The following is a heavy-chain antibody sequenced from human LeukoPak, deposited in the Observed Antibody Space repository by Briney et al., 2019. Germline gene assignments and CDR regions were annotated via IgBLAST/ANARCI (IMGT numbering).Heavy chain of an antibody. D-gene: IGHD3-9*01. Sequence: GESLKISCKGSGYSSTSYWISWVRQMPGKGLEWMGRIDPSDSYTNYSPSFQGHVTISADKSISTAYLQWSSLKASDTAMYYCARPSYDILTGYPNGMDVWGKGTTVTVSS. CDR2: IDPSDSYT. V-gene: IGHV5-10-1*01. CDR3: ARPSYDILTGYPNGMDV. CDR1: GYSSTSYW. J-gene: IGHJ6*04.